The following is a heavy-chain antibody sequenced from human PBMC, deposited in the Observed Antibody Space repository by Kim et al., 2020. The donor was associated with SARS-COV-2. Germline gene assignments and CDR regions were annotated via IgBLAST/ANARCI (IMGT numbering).Heavy chain of an antibody. V-gene: IGHV3-30*04. Sequence: GGSLRLSCVATGFTFSHYALHWVRQAPGKGLEWVAVISHYGNNIYYADSVKGRFTISRDDSKNNLFLQMNSLSAEDTGVYYCARDPQLELGSGGFDYWGQGTLVTVSS. CDR2: ISHYGNNI. CDR3: ARDPQLELGSGGFDY. D-gene: IGHD7-27*01. CDR1: GFTFSHYA. J-gene: IGHJ4*02.